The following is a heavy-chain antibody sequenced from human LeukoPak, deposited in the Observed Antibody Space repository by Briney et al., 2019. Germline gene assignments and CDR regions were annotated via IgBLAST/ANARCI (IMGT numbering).Heavy chain of an antibody. D-gene: IGHD3-10*01. CDR3: ARGYGSGSYFAY. CDR2: INHSGST. J-gene: IGHJ4*02. Sequence: PSETLSLTCAVYGGSFSGNYWSWMRQPPGKGLEWIGEINHSGSTNYNPSLKSRVTISMDTSKNHFSLRLSSVTAADTAVYYCARGYGSGSYFAYWGQGTLVTVSS. CDR1: GGSFSGNY. V-gene: IGHV4-34*01.